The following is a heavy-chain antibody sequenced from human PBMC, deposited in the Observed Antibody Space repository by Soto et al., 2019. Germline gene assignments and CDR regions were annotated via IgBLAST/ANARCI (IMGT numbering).Heavy chain of an antibody. CDR2: IYYSGST. D-gene: IGHD3-10*01. CDR3: ARSYGSGSYGDYYYGMDV. CDR1: GGSISSYY. J-gene: IGHJ6*02. Sequence: SEALSLTCTVSGGSISSYYWSWIRQPPGKGLEWIGYIYYSGSTNYNPSLKSRVTISVDTSKNQFSLKLSSVTAADTAVYYCARSYGSGSYGDYYYGMDVWGQGTTVTVSS. V-gene: IGHV4-59*01.